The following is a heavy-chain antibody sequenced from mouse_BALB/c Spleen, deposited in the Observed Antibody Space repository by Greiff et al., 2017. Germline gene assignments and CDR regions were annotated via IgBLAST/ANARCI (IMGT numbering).Heavy chain of an antibody. Sequence: DVMLVESGGGLVKPGGSLKLSCAASGFTFSSYAMSWVRQSPEKRLEWVAEISSGGSYTYYPDTVTGRFTISRDNAKNTLYLEMSSLRSEDTAMYYCARDQEGSGFDYWGQGTTLTVSS. CDR2: ISSGGSYT. CDR3: ARDQEGSGFDY. D-gene: IGHD3-2*02. J-gene: IGHJ2*01. CDR1: GFTFSSYA. V-gene: IGHV5-9-4*01.